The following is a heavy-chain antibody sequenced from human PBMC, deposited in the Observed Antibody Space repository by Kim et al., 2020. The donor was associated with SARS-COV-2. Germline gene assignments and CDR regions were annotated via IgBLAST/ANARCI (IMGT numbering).Heavy chain of an antibody. CDR3: ARGRAVYNY. D-gene: IGHD3-10*01. Sequence: GSTNYNPSLKSRVTISVDTSKNQFSLKLSSVTAADTAVYYCARGRAVYNYWGQGTLVTVSS. V-gene: IGHV4-34*01. J-gene: IGHJ4*02. CDR2: GST.